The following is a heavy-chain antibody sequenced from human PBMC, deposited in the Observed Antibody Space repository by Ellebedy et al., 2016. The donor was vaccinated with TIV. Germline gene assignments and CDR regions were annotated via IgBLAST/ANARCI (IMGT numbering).Heavy chain of an antibody. Sequence: IFGTANYAQKFQDRVTITADESTRTAYMGLSSLRSEDTAVYYCARDFLRAPDGSESYNNWFDPWGQGTLVTVSS. CDR2: IFGTA. J-gene: IGHJ5*02. CDR3: ARDFLRAPDGSESYNNWFDP. D-gene: IGHD3-10*01. V-gene: IGHV1-69*01.